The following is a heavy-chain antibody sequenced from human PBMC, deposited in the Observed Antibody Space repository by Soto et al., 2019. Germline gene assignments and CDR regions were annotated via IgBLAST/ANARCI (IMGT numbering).Heavy chain of an antibody. J-gene: IGHJ4*02. CDR1: GGTFSSYA. CDR3: AREYWSGGSCYGLVIDS. Sequence: QVQLVHSGAEVKKPGPSVKVSCNASGGTFSSYAISWVRQAPGQGFECMGGIIPILGTADYAQKFQGRVKITANKSTSRTYRELSSLRTEDTAVFTCAREYWSGGSCYGLVIDSWGQGTLVTVSS. V-gene: IGHV1-69*06. D-gene: IGHD2-15*01. CDR2: IIPILGTA.